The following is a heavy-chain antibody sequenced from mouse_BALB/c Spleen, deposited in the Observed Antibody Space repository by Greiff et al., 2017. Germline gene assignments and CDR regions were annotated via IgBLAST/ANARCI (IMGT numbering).Heavy chain of an antibody. CDR1: GFNIKDTY. D-gene: IGHD2-4*01. CDR3: ARFGDYDVYAMDY. J-gene: IGHJ4*01. Sequence: EVKLEESGAELVKPGASVKLSCTASGFNIKDTYMHWVKQRPEQGLEWIGRIDPANGNTKYDPKFQGKATITADTSSNTAYLQLSSLTSEDTAVYYWARFGDYDVYAMDYWGQGTSVTVSS. V-gene: IGHV14-3*02. CDR2: IDPANGNT.